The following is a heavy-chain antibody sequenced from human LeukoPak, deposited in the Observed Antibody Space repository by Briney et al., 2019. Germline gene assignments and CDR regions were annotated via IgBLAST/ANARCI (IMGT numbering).Heavy chain of an antibody. Sequence: PSETLSLNCTVSGGSISSSSYYWGWIRQPPGKGLEWIGSIYYSGSTYYNPSLKSRVTISVDTSKNQFSLKLSSVTAADTAVYYCATRQPYYYDSSGYAFDIWGQGTMVTVSS. CDR2: IYYSGST. D-gene: IGHD3-22*01. V-gene: IGHV4-39*01. CDR1: GGSISSSSYY. J-gene: IGHJ3*02. CDR3: ATRQPYYYDSSGYAFDI.